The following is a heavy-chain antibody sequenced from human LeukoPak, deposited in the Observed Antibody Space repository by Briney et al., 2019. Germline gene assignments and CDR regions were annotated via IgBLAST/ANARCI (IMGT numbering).Heavy chain of an antibody. V-gene: IGHV4-4*02. CDR2: IYHSGTT. Sequence: PSETLSLTCAVSGGSISSNYWWSWVRQSPRKGLEWIGEIYHSGTTTYNPSLESRLTISVDKSKNQFSLKLSSVTAADTAVYYCVRASVDSGGAFGIWGQGTMVPVSS. J-gene: IGHJ3*02. D-gene: IGHD3-22*01. CDR1: GGSISSNYW. CDR3: VRASVDSGGAFGI.